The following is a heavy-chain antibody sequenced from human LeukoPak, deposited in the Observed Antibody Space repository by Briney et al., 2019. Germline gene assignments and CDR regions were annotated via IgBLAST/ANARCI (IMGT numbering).Heavy chain of an antibody. Sequence: PSETLSLTCAVYGGSFSGYYWSWIRQPPGKGLEWIGEINHSGSTNYNPSLKSRVTISVDTSKNQFSLKLSSVTAADMAVYYCARASTVVNPYYFDYWGQGTLVTVSS. CDR2: INHSGST. V-gene: IGHV4-34*01. CDR3: ARASTVVNPYYFDY. CDR1: GGSFSGYY. D-gene: IGHD4-23*01. J-gene: IGHJ4*02.